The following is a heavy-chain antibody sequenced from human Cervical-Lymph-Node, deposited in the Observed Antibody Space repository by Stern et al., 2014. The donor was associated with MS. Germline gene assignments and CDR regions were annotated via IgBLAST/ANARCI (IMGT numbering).Heavy chain of an antibody. Sequence: VQLVESGGGLVQPGGSLRLSCAASGFTFSRYAMSWVRQAPGKGLECVSVISGSGGSTYSADSVNGRFTISRGNSQNPLYLQMNSLRAEDTAVYYCAKDRAQSIAVAGTIDYWGQGTLVTVSS. CDR2: ISGSGGST. J-gene: IGHJ4*02. V-gene: IGHV3-23*04. CDR1: GFTFSRYA. CDR3: AKDRAQSIAVAGTIDY. D-gene: IGHD6-19*01.